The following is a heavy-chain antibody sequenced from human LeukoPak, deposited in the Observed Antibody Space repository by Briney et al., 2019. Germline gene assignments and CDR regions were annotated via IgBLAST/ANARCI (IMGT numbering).Heavy chain of an antibody. CDR3: ARMYYYDSSGYYYSSSYYFDY. CDR2: ITNDGSSA. V-gene: IGHV3-74*01. Sequence: PGGSLRLSCAASGLTFSSHWMHWVRQAPGKGLVWVSRITNDGSSATYADSVKGRFTISRDNSKNTLYLQMNSLRAEDTAVYYCARMYYYDSSGYYYSSSYYFDYWGQGTLVTVSS. CDR1: GLTFSSHW. D-gene: IGHD3-22*01. J-gene: IGHJ4*02.